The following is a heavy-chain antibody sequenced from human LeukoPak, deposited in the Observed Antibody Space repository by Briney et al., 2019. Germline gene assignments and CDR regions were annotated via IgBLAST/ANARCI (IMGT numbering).Heavy chain of an antibody. V-gene: IGHV3-48*04. J-gene: IGHJ4*02. Sequence: GGSLRLSCAASGFTFKTYSMHWVRQAPGKGLEWISYISSSSTTIFYADSVNGRFTISRDNSKNSLYLQMNTLRPDDTAVYYCARDEFGHYGYWGQGTLVTVSS. CDR1: GFTFKTYS. CDR3: ARDEFGHYGY. D-gene: IGHD3-10*01. CDR2: ISSSSTTI.